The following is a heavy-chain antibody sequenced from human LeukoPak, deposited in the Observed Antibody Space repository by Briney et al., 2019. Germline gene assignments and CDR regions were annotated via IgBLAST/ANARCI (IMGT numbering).Heavy chain of an antibody. CDR2: ISGSGGST. CDR1: GFTFSSYA. CDR3: AKASSLYYYDSSGCYYSFDY. D-gene: IGHD3-22*01. V-gene: IGHV3-23*01. J-gene: IGHJ4*02. Sequence: GGSLRLSCAASGFTFSSYAMSWVRQAPGKGLEWVSAISGSGGSTYYADSVKGRFTISRDNSKNTLYLQMNSLRAEDTAVYYCAKASSLYYYDSSGCYYSFDYWGQGTLVTVSS.